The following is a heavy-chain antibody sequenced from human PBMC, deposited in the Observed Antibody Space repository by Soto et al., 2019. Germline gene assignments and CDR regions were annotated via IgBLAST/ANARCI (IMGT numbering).Heavy chain of an antibody. Sequence: QLQLQESGPGLLRPSETLTLTCTVSGDSISTSSYYWGWVRQPPGKGLEWIGTNYHSGSTFYKPSLRRRLTLSVATTRNQFSLKVNSVTAADTAPYYCARETGGAIDYWVQGILVTVSS. J-gene: IGHJ4*02. V-gene: IGHV4-39*01. CDR1: GDSISTSSYY. D-gene: IGHD1-26*01. CDR2: NYHSGST. CDR3: ARETGGAIDY.